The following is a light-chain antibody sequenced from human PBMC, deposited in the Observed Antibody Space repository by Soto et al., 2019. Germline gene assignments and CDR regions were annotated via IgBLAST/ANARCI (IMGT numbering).Light chain of an antibody. CDR3: QSYDSSLSGYV. CDR1: NSSIASNT. CDR2: GNS. Sequence: QSELTRAASGSMTHGHTGSLSCNRSNSSIASNTVNWYQQLPGTAPKLLIYGNSNRPSGVPDRFSGSKSGTSASLAITGLQAEDEADYYCQSYDSSLSGYVFGTGTKGTVL. J-gene: IGLJ1*01. V-gene: IGLV1-40*01.